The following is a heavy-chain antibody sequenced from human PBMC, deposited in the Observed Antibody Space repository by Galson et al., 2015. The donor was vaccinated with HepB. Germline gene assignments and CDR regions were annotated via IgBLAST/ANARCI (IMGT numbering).Heavy chain of an antibody. V-gene: IGHV1-46*01. D-gene: IGHD3-10*01. J-gene: IGHJ6*02. Sequence: SVKVSCKASGYTFTSYYMHWVRQAPGQGLEWMGIINPSGGSTSYAQKFQGRVTMTRDTSTSTVYMELSSLRSEDTAVYYCARALYYYGSGEPAWYYGMDVWGQGTTVTVSS. CDR3: ARALYYYGSGEPAWYYGMDV. CDR2: INPSGGST. CDR1: GYTFTSYY.